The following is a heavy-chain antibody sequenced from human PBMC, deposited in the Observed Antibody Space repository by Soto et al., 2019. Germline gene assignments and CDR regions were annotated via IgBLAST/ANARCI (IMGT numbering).Heavy chain of an antibody. Sequence: SETLSLTCTVSGASIITDNYFWVWIRQSPRRGLELIGSISYSGRTYDDPSLQSRVTISIDASKNQFSLKLTSVTTADTAVYYCARRRASDYGGNHHPYYFDRWGQGALVTVS. V-gene: IGHV4-39*01. CDR1: GASIITDNYF. CDR2: ISYSGRT. D-gene: IGHD4-17*01. CDR3: ARRRASDYGGNHHPYYFDR. J-gene: IGHJ4*02.